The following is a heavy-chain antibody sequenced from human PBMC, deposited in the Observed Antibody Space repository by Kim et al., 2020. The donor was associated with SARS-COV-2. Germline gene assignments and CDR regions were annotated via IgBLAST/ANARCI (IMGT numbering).Heavy chain of an antibody. CDR2: IKQDGSEK. Sequence: GGSLRLSCAASGFTFSSYWMSWVRQAPGKGLEWVANIKQDGSEKYYVDSVKGRFTISRENAKNSLYLQMNSLRAEETAVYYCARVAVAGYYFDYWGQGTLVTVSS. D-gene: IGHD6-19*01. V-gene: IGHV3-7*05. J-gene: IGHJ4*02. CDR1: GFTFSSYW. CDR3: ARVAVAGYYFDY.